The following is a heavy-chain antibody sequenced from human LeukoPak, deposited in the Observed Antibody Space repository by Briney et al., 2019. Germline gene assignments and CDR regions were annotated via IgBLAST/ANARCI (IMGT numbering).Heavy chain of an antibody. D-gene: IGHD6-19*01. CDR2: ISWNSGSI. CDR3: AKDSYSSGWFGSYYYGMDV. CDR1: GFTFSSYA. V-gene: IGHV3-9*01. J-gene: IGHJ6*02. Sequence: PGGSLRLSCAASGFTFSSYAMHWVRQAPGKGLEWVSGISWNSGSIGYADSVKGRLTISRDNAKNSLYLQMNSLRAEDTALYYCAKDSYSSGWFGSYYYGMDVWGQGTTVTVSS.